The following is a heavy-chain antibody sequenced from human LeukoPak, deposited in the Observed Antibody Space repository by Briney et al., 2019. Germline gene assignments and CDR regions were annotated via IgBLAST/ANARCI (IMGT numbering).Heavy chain of an antibody. D-gene: IGHD2-2*01. Sequence: NWIRQHPGKVLEWIGSIYYSGSTYYDPSLKSRVTISIDTSKNQFSLKLNSVTAADTAVYYCARAAEDIVIVPAVPFAFDTWGQGTMVTVSS. CDR3: ARAAEDIVIVPAVPFAFDT. V-gene: IGHV4-31*02. CDR2: IYYSGST. J-gene: IGHJ3*02.